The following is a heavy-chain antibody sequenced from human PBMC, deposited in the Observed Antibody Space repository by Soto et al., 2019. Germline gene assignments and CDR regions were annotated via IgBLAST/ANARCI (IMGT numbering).Heavy chain of an antibody. Sequence: QVQLVESGGGVVQPGRSLRLSCAASGFTFSSYGMHWVRQAPGKGLEWVAVIWYDGSNKYYADSVKSRFTISRDNSENTLYLQMNSLRAEDTAVYYCARDWGGDYYFDYWGQGTLVTVSS. CDR3: ARDWGGDYYFDY. CDR2: IWYDGSNK. V-gene: IGHV3-33*01. D-gene: IGHD2-21*02. CDR1: GFTFSSYG. J-gene: IGHJ4*02.